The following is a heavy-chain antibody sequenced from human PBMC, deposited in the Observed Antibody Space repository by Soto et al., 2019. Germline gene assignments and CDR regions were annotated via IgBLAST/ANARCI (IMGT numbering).Heavy chain of an antibody. J-gene: IGHJ4*02. V-gene: IGHV3-33*01. CDR1: GFAFNNYG. CDR3: TIAAIRGELLEY. Sequence: QVQLVESGGGVVQPGRSLRLSCAASGFAFNNYGMHWVRQAPGKGLEWVELIWHDGSNKGYADSVKGRFTISRDNSKNPLTLQMNSLRVEDTAVYYCTIAAIRGELLEYWGQGTQVSVSS. D-gene: IGHD1-26*01. CDR2: IWHDGSNK.